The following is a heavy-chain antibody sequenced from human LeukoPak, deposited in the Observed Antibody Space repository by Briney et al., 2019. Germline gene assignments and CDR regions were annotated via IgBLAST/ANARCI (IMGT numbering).Heavy chain of an antibody. CDR3: ARDPTSKGYCSSTSCYGDPWFDP. CDR2: IWYDGSNK. Sequence: GGSLRLSCAASGFTFSSYGMHWVRQAPGKGLEWVAVIWYDGSNKYYADSVKGRFTISRDNSKNTLYLQMNSLRAEDTAVYYCARDPTSKGYCSSTSCYGDPWFDPWAQGTLVTVSS. D-gene: IGHD2-2*01. V-gene: IGHV3-33*01. J-gene: IGHJ5*02. CDR1: GFTFSSYG.